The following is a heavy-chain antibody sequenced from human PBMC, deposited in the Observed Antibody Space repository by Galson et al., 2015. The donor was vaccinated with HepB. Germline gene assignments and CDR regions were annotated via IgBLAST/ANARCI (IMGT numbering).Heavy chain of an antibody. Sequence: SLRLSCAASGFTFDDYAMHWVRQAPGKGLEWVSGISWNSGSIGYADSVKGRFTISRDNAKNTLYLQMNSLRAEDTAVYYCAKYKPVTWVEPEASYFDYWGQGTLVTVSS. CDR3: AKYKPVTWVEPEASYFDY. J-gene: IGHJ4*02. D-gene: IGHD4-17*01. V-gene: IGHV3-9*01. CDR1: GFTFDDYA. CDR2: ISWNSGSI.